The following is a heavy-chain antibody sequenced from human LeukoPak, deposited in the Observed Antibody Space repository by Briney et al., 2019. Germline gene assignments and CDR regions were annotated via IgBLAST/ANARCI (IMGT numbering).Heavy chain of an antibody. CDR1: GGSIISFY. V-gene: IGHV4-59*01. CDR3: ARDGYGDRNFDY. Sequence: PSETLSLTCTVSGGSIISFYWSWIRQPPGKGLEWIGYIYYSGSTNYNPSLKSRVSISVDTSKNQFSLNLSSVTAADTAVYYCARDGYGDRNFDYWGQEPWSPSPQ. CDR2: IYYSGST. J-gene: IGHJ4*01. D-gene: IGHD4-17*01.